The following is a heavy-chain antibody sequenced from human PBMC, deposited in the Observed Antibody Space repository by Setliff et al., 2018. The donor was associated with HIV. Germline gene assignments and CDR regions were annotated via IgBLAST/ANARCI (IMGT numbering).Heavy chain of an antibody. V-gene: IGHV4-34*01. CDR1: GGSFSGYY. CDR3: ATWMVYAKSRLFGWFDP. J-gene: IGHJ5*02. Sequence: SETLSLTCAVYGGSFSGYYWSWIRQPPGKGLEWIGEINHSGSTNYNPSLKSRVTISVDTSKNQFSLKLSSVTAADTAVYYCATWMVYAKSRLFGWFDPWGQGTLVTVSS. CDR2: INHSGST. D-gene: IGHD2-8*01.